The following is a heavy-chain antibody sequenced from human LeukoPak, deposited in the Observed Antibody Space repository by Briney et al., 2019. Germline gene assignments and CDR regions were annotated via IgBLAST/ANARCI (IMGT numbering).Heavy chain of an antibody. CDR2: ISWDGGNT. CDR1: GFTFDDYA. V-gene: IGHV3-43D*03. Sequence: GGSLRLSCAASGFTFDDYAMHWVRQGPGKGLEWVSLISWDGGNTYYADPVKGRFTISRDNIKNSLYLQMNSLRAEDTAFYYCAKSGRYYYDSSAYPGLDYWGQGTLVTVSS. J-gene: IGHJ4*02. D-gene: IGHD3-22*01. CDR3: AKSGRYYYDSSAYPGLDY.